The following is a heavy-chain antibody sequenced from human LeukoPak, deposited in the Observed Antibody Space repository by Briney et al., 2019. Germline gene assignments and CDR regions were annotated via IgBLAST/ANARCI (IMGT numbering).Heavy chain of an antibody. CDR3: AKFGNSQYCSSTSCPFDY. CDR2: ISGSGGST. CDR1: GFTFSSYA. J-gene: IGHJ4*02. V-gene: IGHV3-23*01. D-gene: IGHD2-2*01. Sequence: GGSLRLSCAASGFTFSSYAMSWVRQAPGKGLEWVSAISGSGGSTYYADSVKGRFTISRDNSMNTLYLQMNSLRAEDTAVYYCAKFGNSQYCSSTSCPFDYWGQGTLVTVSS.